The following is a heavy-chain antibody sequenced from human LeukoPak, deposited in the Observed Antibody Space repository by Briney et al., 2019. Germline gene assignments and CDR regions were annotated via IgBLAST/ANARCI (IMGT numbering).Heavy chain of an antibody. CDR1: GYTFTKYW. D-gene: IGHD1-7*01. Sequence: GESLKISCEGSGYTFTKYWIAWVRQMPGKGLEWMGIIFAGDSDTRYSPSFQGQVTISADKSINTAYLPWSSLMASDTAMYYCARGWAGTTPFDYWGQGTLVTVSS. V-gene: IGHV5-51*01. J-gene: IGHJ4*02. CDR2: IFAGDSDT. CDR3: ARGWAGTTPFDY.